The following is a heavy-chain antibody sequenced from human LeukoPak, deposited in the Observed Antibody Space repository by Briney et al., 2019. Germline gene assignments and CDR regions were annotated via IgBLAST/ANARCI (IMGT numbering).Heavy chain of an antibody. D-gene: IGHD2-2*01. V-gene: IGHV1-69*05. J-gene: IGHJ4*02. Sequence: RASVKVSCKASGGTSSSYAISWVRQAPGQGLEWMGGIIPIFGTANYAQKFQGRVTITTDESTSTAYMELSSLRSEDTAVYYCAGGLPAAPLPLDYWGQGTLVTVSS. CDR2: IIPIFGTA. CDR3: AGGLPAAPLPLDY. CDR1: GGTSSSYA.